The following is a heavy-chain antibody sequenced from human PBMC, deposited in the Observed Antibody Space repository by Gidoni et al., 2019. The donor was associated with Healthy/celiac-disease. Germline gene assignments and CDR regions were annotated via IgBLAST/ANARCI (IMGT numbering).Heavy chain of an antibody. D-gene: IGHD6-13*01. CDR3: ARGVAAAGSYDY. V-gene: IGHV4-34*01. CDR1: GGSFSGYY. Sequence: QVQLQQLGAGLLKPSETLSLPCAVYGGSFSGYYWSWIRQPPGKGLEWIGEINHSGSTNYNPSLKSRVTRSVDTSKNQFSLKLSSVTAADTAVYYCARGVAAAGSYDYWGQGTLVTVSS. J-gene: IGHJ4*02. CDR2: INHSGST.